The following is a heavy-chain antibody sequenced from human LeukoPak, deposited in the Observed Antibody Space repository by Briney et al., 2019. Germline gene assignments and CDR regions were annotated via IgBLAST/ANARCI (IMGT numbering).Heavy chain of an antibody. J-gene: IGHJ4*02. CDR3: ARRGQAAGSRGAFDY. CDR2: IDYSGTT. Sequence: ASETLSLTCTVSGGSISSTSYYWAWIRQPPGRGLEWIGSIDYSGTTYYNPSLKSRVTISVDTSKNQFSLKLSSVTASDTAKYFCARRGQAAGSRGAFDYWGQGTLVTVPS. V-gene: IGHV4-39*01. D-gene: IGHD6-13*01. CDR1: GGSISSTSYY.